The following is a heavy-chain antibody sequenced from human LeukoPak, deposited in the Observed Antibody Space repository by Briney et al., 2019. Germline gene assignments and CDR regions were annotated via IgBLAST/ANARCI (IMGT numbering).Heavy chain of an antibody. V-gene: IGHV3-7*01. D-gene: IGHD4-11*01. CDR2: IKQDGSEK. J-gene: IGHJ4*02. Sequence: GGSLRLSCAASGFTFSSYWMSWVRQAPGKGLEWVANIKQDGSEKYYVDSVKGRFTISRDNAKNSLYLQMNSLRAEDTAVYYCARAVRKQSYYFDYWGQGTLVTVSS. CDR3: ARAVRKQSYYFDY. CDR1: GFTFSSYW.